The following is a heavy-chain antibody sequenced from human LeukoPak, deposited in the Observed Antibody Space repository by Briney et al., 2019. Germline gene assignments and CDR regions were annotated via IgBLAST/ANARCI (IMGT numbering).Heavy chain of an antibody. CDR3: ARRQYYYDSSGYYQYYFDY. CDR2: IYSGDSDT. Sequence: GESLKISCKGSGYSFTCYWIGWVRQMPGKGLEWMGIIYSGDSDTRYSPSFQGQVTISADKSISTAYLQWSSLKASDTAMYYCARRQYYYDSSGYYQYYFDYWGQGTLVTVSS. D-gene: IGHD3-22*01. V-gene: IGHV5-51*01. J-gene: IGHJ4*02. CDR1: GYSFTCYW.